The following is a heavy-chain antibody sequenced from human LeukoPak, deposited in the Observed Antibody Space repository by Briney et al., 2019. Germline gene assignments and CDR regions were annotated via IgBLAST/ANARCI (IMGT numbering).Heavy chain of an antibody. J-gene: IGHJ5*02. CDR1: GYTFTTYD. CDR3: ARGPNKSDGGNSGSAWFDP. V-gene: IGHV1-8*01. CDR2: KNPNSGNT. Sequence: ASVKVSCKASGYTFTTYDINWLRQATGQGLEWMGWKNPNSGNTGYAQKFQGRVTMTRNTSISTAYMELSSLRSEDTAVYYCARGPNKSDGGNSGSAWFDPWGQGTLVTVSS. D-gene: IGHD4-23*01.